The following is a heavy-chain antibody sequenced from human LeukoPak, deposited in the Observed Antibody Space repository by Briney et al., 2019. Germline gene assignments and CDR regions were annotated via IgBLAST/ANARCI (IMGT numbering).Heavy chain of an antibody. D-gene: IGHD3-10*01. CDR2: ISASNGNT. V-gene: IGHV1-18*01. CDR3: ARVTMVRGVIITYAGFDY. Sequence: ASVKVSCKASGYTFTSYGISWVRQAPGQGLEWMGWISASNGNTNYAQKLQGRVTMTTDTSTSTAYMELGSLRSDDTAVYYCARVTMVRGVIITYAGFDYWGQGTLVTVSS. J-gene: IGHJ4*02. CDR1: GYTFTSYG.